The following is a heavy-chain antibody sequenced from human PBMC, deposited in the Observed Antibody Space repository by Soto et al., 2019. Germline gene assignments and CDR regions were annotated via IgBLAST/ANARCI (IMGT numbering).Heavy chain of an antibody. V-gene: IGHV3-7*01. CDR1: GCIFSSFW. CDR2: IKQDGSEK. J-gene: IGHJ4*02. CDR3: ARSYR. Sequence: GSLRLSCAASGCIFSSFWVSWVRQAPGKGLEWVASIKQDGSEKYYVDSVKGRFTISRDKVKNSLYLQMNSLRAEDTAVYYCARSYRWGQVTLVSVSS. D-gene: IGHD3-16*02.